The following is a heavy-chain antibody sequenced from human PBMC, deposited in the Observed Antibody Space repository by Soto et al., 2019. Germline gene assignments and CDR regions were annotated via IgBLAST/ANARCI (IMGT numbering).Heavy chain of an antibody. J-gene: IGHJ6*02. V-gene: IGHV1-69*02. CDR1: GGTFSSYT. D-gene: IGHD6-19*01. CDR3: ASPRNDSGGWYVEYGMDV. CDR2: IIPILGIA. Sequence: QVQLVQSGAEVKKPGSSVKVSCKASGGTFSSYTISWVRQAPGQGLEWMGRIIPILGIANYAQKFQGRVTITADKSTSTAYMELSSLRAEDTAVYYCASPRNDSGGWYVEYGMDVWGQGTTVTVSS.